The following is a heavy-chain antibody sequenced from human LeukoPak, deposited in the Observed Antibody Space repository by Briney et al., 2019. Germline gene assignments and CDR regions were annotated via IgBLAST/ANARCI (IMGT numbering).Heavy chain of an antibody. Sequence: PSETLSLTCAVYGGSFSGYYWSWIRQPPGKGLEWIGEINHSGSTNYNPSLKSRVTISVDTSKNQFSLKLSSVTAADPAVYYCARGHTDYSSSGYLGYYFDYWGQGRLGTVSP. V-gene: IGHV4-34*01. CDR1: GGSFSGYY. CDR3: ARGHTDYSSSGYLGYYFDY. CDR2: INHSGST. J-gene: IGHJ4*02. D-gene: IGHD6-13*01.